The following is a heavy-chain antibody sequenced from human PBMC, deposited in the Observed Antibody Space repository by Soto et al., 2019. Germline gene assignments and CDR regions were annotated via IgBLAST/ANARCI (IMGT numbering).Heavy chain of an antibody. D-gene: IGHD3-16*01. CDR3: AIRGYVDYNWFDP. J-gene: IGHJ5*02. CDR2: FDPEDGET. Sequence: ASVKVSCKVSGYTLSELSMHWVRQAPGKGLEWMGGFDPEDGETIYAQKFQGRVTMTEDTSTDTAYMELGSLRSEDTAVYYCAIRGYVDYNWFDPWGQGTLVTVSS. CDR1: GYTLSELS. V-gene: IGHV1-24*01.